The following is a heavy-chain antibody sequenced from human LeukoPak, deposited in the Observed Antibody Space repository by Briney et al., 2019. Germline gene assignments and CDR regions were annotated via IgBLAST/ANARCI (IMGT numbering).Heavy chain of an antibody. CDR3: ARGREVTQGLADY. Sequence: ASLKVSCNAYGYTITSYDINWERHATGQGLEWMGWMNPNSGNTGYAQKFQGRVTMTRNTSISTAYMELSSLRSEDTAVYYCARGREVTQGLADYWGQGTLVTVSS. CDR1: GYTITSYD. D-gene: IGHD2-21*02. V-gene: IGHV1-8*01. CDR2: MNPNSGNT. J-gene: IGHJ4*02.